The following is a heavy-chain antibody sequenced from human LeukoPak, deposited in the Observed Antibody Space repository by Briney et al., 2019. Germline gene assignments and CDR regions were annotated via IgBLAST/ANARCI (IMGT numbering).Heavy chain of an antibody. CDR1: GFTFDDYG. D-gene: IGHD5-24*01. Sequence: PGGSLRLSCAASGFTFDDYGMSWVRQAPGKGLEWVSGINWNGGSTGYADSVKGRFTLSRDNAKNSLYLQMNSLRAEDTAVYYCARDRGDGYNLLDYLVQGTLVTVSS. J-gene: IGHJ4*02. V-gene: IGHV3-20*04. CDR2: INWNGGST. CDR3: ARDRGDGYNLLDY.